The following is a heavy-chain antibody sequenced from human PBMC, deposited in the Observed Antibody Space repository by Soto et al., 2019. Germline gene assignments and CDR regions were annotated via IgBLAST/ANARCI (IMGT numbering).Heavy chain of an antibody. CDR3: ARHLDSGWDYYMDV. CDR1: GGSISSYY. CDR2: IYYSGST. Sequence: QVQLQESGPGLVKPSETLSLTCTVSGGSISSYYWSWIRQPPGKGLEWIGYIYYSGSTNYNPSLKSRVTISVDTSKNQFSLKLSSVTAADTAVYYCARHLDSGWDYYMDVWGKGTTVTVSS. D-gene: IGHD6-19*01. V-gene: IGHV4-59*08. J-gene: IGHJ6*03.